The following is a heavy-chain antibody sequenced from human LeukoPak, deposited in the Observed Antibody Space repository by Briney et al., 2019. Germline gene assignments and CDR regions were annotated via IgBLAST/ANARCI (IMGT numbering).Heavy chain of an antibody. CDR1: GGSIRSSYYY. CDR3: AAVAGTHFDY. CDR2: IYDSGST. J-gene: IGHJ4*02. V-gene: IGHV4-39*01. Sequence: SETLSLTCTVSGGSIRSSYYYWGWIRQPPGKGLEWIGSIYDSGSTYYNPSLKSRVTISVDTSKNQFSLKLSSVTAADTAVYYCAAVAGTHFDYWGQGTLVTVSS. D-gene: IGHD6-19*01.